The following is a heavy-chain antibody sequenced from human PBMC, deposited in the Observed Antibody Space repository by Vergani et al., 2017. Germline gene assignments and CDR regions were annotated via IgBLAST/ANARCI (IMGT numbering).Heavy chain of an antibody. CDR3: ARDIWFGEYDAFDI. D-gene: IGHD3-10*01. CDR2: IYYSGST. J-gene: IGHJ3*02. V-gene: IGHV4-59*01. CDR1: GGSISTFF. Sequence: QVQLQESGPGLLKPSETLSLTCTVSGGSISTFFWSWIRQPPGKGLEWIGYIYYSGSTNYNPSLKSRVTISVDTSKNQFSLKLSSVTAADTAVYYCARDIWFGEYDAFDIWGQGTMVTVSS.